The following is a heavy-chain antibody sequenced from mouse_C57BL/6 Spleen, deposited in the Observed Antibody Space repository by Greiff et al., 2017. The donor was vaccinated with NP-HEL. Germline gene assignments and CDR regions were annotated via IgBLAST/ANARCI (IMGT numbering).Heavy chain of an antibody. J-gene: IGHJ2*01. CDR2: IDPSDSET. CDR3: ARKGLTGNFDY. V-gene: IGHV1-52*01. Sequence: VQLQQPGAELVRPGSSVKLSCKASGYTFTSYWMHWVKQRPIQGLEWIGNIDPSDSETHYNQKFKDKATLTVDKSSSTAYMQLSSLTSEDSAVYYCARKGLTGNFDYWGQGTTLTVSS. D-gene: IGHD4-1*01. CDR1: GYTFTSYW.